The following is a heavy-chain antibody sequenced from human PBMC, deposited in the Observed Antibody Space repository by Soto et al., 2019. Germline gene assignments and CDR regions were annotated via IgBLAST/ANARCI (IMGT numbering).Heavy chain of an antibody. V-gene: IGHV4-31*03. CDR3: ARCRGWNYPFDY. CDR1: GGSISSGGYY. Sequence: SETLSLTCTVSGGSISSGGYYWSWIRQHPGKGLEWIGYIYYSGSTYYNPSLKSRVTISVDTSKNQSSLKLSSVTAADTAVYYCARCRGWNYPFDYWGQGTLVTVSS. CDR2: IYYSGST. D-gene: IGHD1-7*01. J-gene: IGHJ4*02.